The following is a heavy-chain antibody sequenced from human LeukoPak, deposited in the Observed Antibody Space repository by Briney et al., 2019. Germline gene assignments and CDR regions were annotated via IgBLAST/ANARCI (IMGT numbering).Heavy chain of an antibody. V-gene: IGHV4-39*01. CDR2: IYHSGST. CDR3: ARGGIQLWSDYYYGMTS. Sequence: SETLSLTCTVSGGSISSSFYYWGWIRQPPGKGLEWIGSIYHSGSTYYNPSPKSRVTISVDTSRNQFSLNLSSVTAADTAVYYCARGGIQLWSDYYYGMTSGAKGPRSPSP. D-gene: IGHD5-18*01. CDR1: GGSISSSFYY. J-gene: IGHJ6*02.